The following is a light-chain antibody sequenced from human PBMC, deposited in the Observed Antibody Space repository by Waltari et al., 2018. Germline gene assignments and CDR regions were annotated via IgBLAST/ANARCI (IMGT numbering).Light chain of an antibody. Sequence: DIVVTQSPDSLALSLGERATMNCKSSHSVLYNSSNKKHLAWDQQKPGQPPKVLIYWASTRASGVPDRFSGSESGTDFTLTISNLQAEDVAVYYCQQYYSSPYTFGQGTKLEIK. CDR3: QQYYSSPYT. CDR1: HSVLYNSSNKKH. J-gene: IGKJ2*01. CDR2: WAS. V-gene: IGKV4-1*01.